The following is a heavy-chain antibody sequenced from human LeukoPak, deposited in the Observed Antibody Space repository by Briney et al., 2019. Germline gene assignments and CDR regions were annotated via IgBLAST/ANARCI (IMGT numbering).Heavy chain of an antibody. CDR1: GFTFSSYW. V-gene: IGHV3-7*03. CDR2: IKQDGSEK. Sequence: GGSLRLSCAASGFTFSSYWMSWVRQAPGKGLEWVANIKQDGSEKYYVDSVKGRFTISRDNAKKSLYLQMNSLRVEDTAMYYCARDLSGGSYFILTVGEAFHFWGQGTMVTVSS. CDR3: ARDLSGGSYFILTVGEAFHF. D-gene: IGHD3-10*01. J-gene: IGHJ3*01.